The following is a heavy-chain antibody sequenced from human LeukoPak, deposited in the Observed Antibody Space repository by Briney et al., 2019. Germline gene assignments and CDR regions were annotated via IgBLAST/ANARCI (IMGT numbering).Heavy chain of an antibody. CDR1: GYTFTGYY. CDR3: ARERQDSSSSVDY. CDR2: INPNSGGK. V-gene: IGHV1-2*06. J-gene: IGHJ4*02. D-gene: IGHD6-6*01. Sequence: ATVKVSCKASGYTFTGYYMHWVRQAPGQGLEWMGRINPNSGGKNYAQTFQGRVTMTRDTSISTAYMELSRLRYDDTAVYYCARERQDSSSSVDYWGQGTLVTVSS.